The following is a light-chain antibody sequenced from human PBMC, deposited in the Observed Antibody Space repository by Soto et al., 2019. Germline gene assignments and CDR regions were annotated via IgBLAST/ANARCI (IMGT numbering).Light chain of an antibody. J-gene: IGKJ1*01. CDR3: QQYNSYPWT. V-gene: IGKV1-5*01. CDR1: QSISNW. Sequence: DIQMTQSPSTLPASVGARVTITCRASQSISNWLAWYQQKPGKAPKLLIYDASSLESGVPSRFSGSGSGTEFTLTISSLQPDDFATYYCQQYNSYPWTFGQGTKVDIK. CDR2: DAS.